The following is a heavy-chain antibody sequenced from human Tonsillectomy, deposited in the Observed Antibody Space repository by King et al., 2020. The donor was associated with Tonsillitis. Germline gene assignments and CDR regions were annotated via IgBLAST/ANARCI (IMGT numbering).Heavy chain of an antibody. D-gene: IGHD3-22*01. CDR2: ISYDGSNK. V-gene: IGHV3-30*18. J-gene: IGHJ4*02. CDR3: AKDLEVVIEYYFDY. Sequence: VQLVESGGGVVQPGRSLRLSCAASGFTFSSYGMHWVRQAPGKGLEWVAVISYDGSNKYYADSVKGRFTISRDNSKNTLYLQMNSLRAEVTAVYYCAKDLEVVIEYYFDYWGQGTLVTVSS. CDR1: GFTFSSYG.